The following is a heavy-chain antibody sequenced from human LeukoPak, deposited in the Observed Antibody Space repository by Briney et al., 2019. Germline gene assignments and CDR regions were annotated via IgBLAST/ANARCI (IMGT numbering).Heavy chain of an antibody. Sequence: ASETLSLTCTGSGGSISSYYWSWIRQPPGKGLEWIGYIYYSGSTNYNPSLKSRVTISVDTSKNQFSLKLSSVTAADTAVYYCARGGQLVFSRFDYWGQGTLVTVSS. CDR2: IYYSGST. D-gene: IGHD6-13*01. V-gene: IGHV4-59*08. J-gene: IGHJ4*02. CDR3: ARGGQLVFSRFDY. CDR1: GGSISSYY.